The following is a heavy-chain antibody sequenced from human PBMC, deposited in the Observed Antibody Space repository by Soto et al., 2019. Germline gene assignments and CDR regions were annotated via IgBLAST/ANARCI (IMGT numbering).Heavy chain of an antibody. CDR3: ARDKRDLRFLEWSYYYDY. D-gene: IGHD3-3*01. Sequence: FPRLSCAASGFTFSSYAMHWVRQAPGKGLEWVAVISYDGSNKYYADSVKGRFTISRDNSKNTLYLQMNSLRAEDTAVYYCARDKRDLRFLEWSYYYDYWGQGSLVTVSS. J-gene: IGHJ4*02. CDR1: GFTFSSYA. CDR2: ISYDGSNK. V-gene: IGHV3-30-3*01.